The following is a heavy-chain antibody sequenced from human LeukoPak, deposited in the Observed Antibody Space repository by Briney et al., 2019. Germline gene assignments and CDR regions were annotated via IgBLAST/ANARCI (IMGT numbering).Heavy chain of an antibody. D-gene: IGHD6-19*01. J-gene: IGHJ6*02. CDR1: GFTFSSYA. CDR2: ISGSGGST. V-gene: IGHV3-23*01. Sequence: GASLRLSCAASGFTFSSYAMSWVRQAPGKGLEWVSAISGSGGSTYYADPVKGRFTISRDNSKNTLYLQMNSLRAEDTAVYYCAKDLGGWVYGMDVWGQGTTVTVSS. CDR3: AKDLGGWVYGMDV.